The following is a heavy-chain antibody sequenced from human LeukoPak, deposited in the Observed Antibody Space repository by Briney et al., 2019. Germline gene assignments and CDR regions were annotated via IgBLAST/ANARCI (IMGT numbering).Heavy chain of an antibody. CDR1: GYSFTNYA. CDR2: ISVYSDDT. J-gene: IGHJ4*02. CDR3: AREGDSSGYFFRPDY. V-gene: IGHV1-18*01. D-gene: IGHD3-22*01. Sequence: ASVKVSCKASGYSFTNYAISWVQQAPGQGLEWMGWISVYSDDTKSAQNLQGRITMTTDTSTNTAYMELRSLRSDDTAVYYCAREGDSSGYFFRPDYWGQGTLVTVSS.